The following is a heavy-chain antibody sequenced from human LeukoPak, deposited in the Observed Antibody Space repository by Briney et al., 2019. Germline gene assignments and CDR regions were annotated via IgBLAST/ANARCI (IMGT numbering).Heavy chain of an antibody. V-gene: IGHV1-8*01. Sequence: ASVKVSCKASGYTFTSHHINWLRQAAGQGLEWMGWMNPGSGNTVSAQKFQGRVTMTWDTSISTAYMGLSSLRSEDTAVYYCARGRPTNLGGIYWGQGTLVTVSS. D-gene: IGHD7-27*01. CDR1: GYTFTSHH. CDR3: ARGRPTNLGGIY. J-gene: IGHJ4*02. CDR2: MNPGSGNT.